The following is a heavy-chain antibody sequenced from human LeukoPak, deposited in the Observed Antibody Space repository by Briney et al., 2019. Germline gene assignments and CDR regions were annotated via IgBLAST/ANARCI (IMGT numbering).Heavy chain of an antibody. CDR3: ARAPYGGYSYYFDY. CDR2: INHSGST. J-gene: IGHJ4*02. V-gene: IGHV4-34*01. CDR1: GGSFSGYY. Sequence: SETLSLTCAVYGGSFSGYYWSWIRQPPGKGLEWIGEINHSGSTNYNPSLKSRVTISVDTSKNQFSLKLSSVTAADTAVYYCARAPYGGYSYYFDYWGQGTLVTVSS. D-gene: IGHD5-12*01.